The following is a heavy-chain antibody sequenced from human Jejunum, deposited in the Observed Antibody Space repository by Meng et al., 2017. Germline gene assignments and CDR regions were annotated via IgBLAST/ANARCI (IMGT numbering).Heavy chain of an antibody. Sequence: QLQLQDSGSGLVKPSWTLSITCTSSVVSTTAPFYWTWIRQAPGKGLEWIGEVWPSGATYYNPSLSSRITISIDTSNNQFSLEVAFLTAADTAVYYCARAIRERYFDSWGQGTLVTVSS. V-gene: IGHV4-4*02. D-gene: IGHD1-14*01. CDR3: ARAIRERYFDS. CDR1: VVSTTAPFY. J-gene: IGHJ4*02. CDR2: VWPSGAT.